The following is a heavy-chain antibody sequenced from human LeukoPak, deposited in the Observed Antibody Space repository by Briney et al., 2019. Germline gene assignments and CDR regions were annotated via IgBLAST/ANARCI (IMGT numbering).Heavy chain of an antibody. D-gene: IGHD3-10*01. Sequence: SETLSLTCAVYGGSFSGYYWSWIRQPPGKGLEWIGEINHSGSTNYNPSLKSRVTISVDTSKNQFSLKLSSVTAADTAVYYCARDGFIRGSGSTGLDYWGQGTLVTVSS. CDR2: INHSGST. CDR1: GGSFSGYY. CDR3: ARDGFIRGSGSTGLDY. V-gene: IGHV4-34*01. J-gene: IGHJ4*02.